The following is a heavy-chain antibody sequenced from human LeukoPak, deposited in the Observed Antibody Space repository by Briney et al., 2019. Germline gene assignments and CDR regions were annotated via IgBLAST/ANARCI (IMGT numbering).Heavy chain of an antibody. CDR2: INPNSGGT. Sequence: ASVKVSCKASGYTFTGYYMHWVRQAPGQGLEWMEWINPNSGGTNYAQKFQGRVTMTRDTSISTAYMELSRLRSDDTAVYYCARGFTVRGAIYYYMDVWGKGTTVTVSS. J-gene: IGHJ6*03. D-gene: IGHD3-10*01. CDR3: ARGFTVRGAIYYYMDV. V-gene: IGHV1-2*02. CDR1: GYTFTGYY.